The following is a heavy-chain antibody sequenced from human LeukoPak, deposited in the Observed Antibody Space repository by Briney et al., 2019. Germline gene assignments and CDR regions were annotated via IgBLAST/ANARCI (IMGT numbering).Heavy chain of an antibody. CDR3: AREIIVGPTFDI. V-gene: IGHV4-59*01. Sequence: PETLSLTCIVSGGSISRYYWSWIRQPPGKGLEWIGYIYYSGSTNYNPSFKRRVTISVDTSKTQFSLKLSAVTAADTAVYYCAREIIVGPTFDIWGQGTMVTVSS. D-gene: IGHD1-26*01. J-gene: IGHJ3*02. CDR1: GGSISRYY. CDR2: IYYSGST.